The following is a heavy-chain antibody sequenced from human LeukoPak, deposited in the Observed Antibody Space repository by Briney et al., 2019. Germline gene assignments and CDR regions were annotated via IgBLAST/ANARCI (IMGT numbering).Heavy chain of an antibody. CDR2: INHSGST. D-gene: IGHD3-22*01. CDR3: ARGLVGYHDSSGGKYFDY. J-gene: IGHJ4*02. V-gene: IGHV4-34*01. Sequence: SETLSLTCAVYGGSFSGYYWSWIRQPPGKGLEWIGEINHSGSTNYNPSLKSRVTISVDTSKNQFSLKLSSVTAADTAVYYCARGLVGYHDSSGGKYFDYWGQGTLVTVSS. CDR1: GGSFSGYY.